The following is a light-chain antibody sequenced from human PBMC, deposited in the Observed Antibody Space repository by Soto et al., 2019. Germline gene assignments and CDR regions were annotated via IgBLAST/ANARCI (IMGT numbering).Light chain of an antibody. CDR1: SSDVGGYNY. CDR3: NSYTSSSTYV. J-gene: IGLJ1*01. CDR2: DVS. Sequence: QPASVSGSPGQSITISCTGTSSDVGGYNYVSWYQQHPGKAPKLMIYDVSNRPSGVSNRFSGSKSGNTASLTISGLQAEDEADYYCNSYTSSSTYVFGTGTKLTVL. V-gene: IGLV2-14*01.